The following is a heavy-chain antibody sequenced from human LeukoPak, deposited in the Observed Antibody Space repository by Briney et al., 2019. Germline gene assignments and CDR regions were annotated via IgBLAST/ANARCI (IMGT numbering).Heavy chain of an antibody. CDR3: TRGLASSGWGI. CDR1: GFTFGDYA. CDR2: IRSKAYGGTT. Sequence: GGSLRLSCTASGFTFGDYAMSWVRQAPGKGLESVGFIRSKAYGGTTEYAASVKGRFTISRDVSKSIAYLQMNSLKTEDTAVYYCTRGLASSGWGIWGQGTLVTVSS. D-gene: IGHD6-19*01. J-gene: IGHJ4*02. V-gene: IGHV3-49*04.